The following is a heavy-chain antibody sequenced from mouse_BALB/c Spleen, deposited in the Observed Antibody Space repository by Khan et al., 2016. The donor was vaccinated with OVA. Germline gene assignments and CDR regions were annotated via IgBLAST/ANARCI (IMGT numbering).Heavy chain of an antibody. J-gene: IGHJ3*01. CDR2: IYPGSGST. Sequence: LQQPGSELVRPGASVKLSCKASGYTFTSYWMHWVKQRPGQGLEWIGDIYPGSGSTNYDEKFKSKATLTVDTSSSTAYMQLSSLTSADSAVYYCTRWSYWFAYWGQGTLVTVSA. D-gene: IGHD2-12*01. CDR3: TRWSYWFAY. V-gene: IGHV1S22*01. CDR1: GYTFTSYW.